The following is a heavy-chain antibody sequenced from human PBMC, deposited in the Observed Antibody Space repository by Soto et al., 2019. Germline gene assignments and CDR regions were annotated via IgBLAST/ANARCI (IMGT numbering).Heavy chain of an antibody. D-gene: IGHD4-17*01. J-gene: IGHJ2*01. V-gene: IGHV1-69*08. CDR3: ARPDFGDYWYFDL. Sequence: QDQLVQSGAEVKKPGSSVKVSCKAFGGPFSSHTFSWVRQAPGQGLEWMGRIIPALGTTTYAQKFQGRVTITADESVTTVYMELNSLRTEDTAVYYCARPDFGDYWYFDLWGRGTLVTLSS. CDR1: GGPFSSHT. CDR2: IIPALGTT.